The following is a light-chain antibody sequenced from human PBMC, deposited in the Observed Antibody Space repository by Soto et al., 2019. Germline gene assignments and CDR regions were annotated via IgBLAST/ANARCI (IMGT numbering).Light chain of an antibody. CDR3: FSLTTTSPHV. CDR1: SSDIGAYDY. V-gene: IGLV2-14*01. J-gene: IGLJ1*01. Sequence: QSALTQPASLSGSPGQAIPISCTGTSSDIGAYDYVSWFQQHPGKAPKLMISEVNNRPSGVSNRFSGSKSGNTAYLTISGLQVEDEAEYFCFSLTTTSPHVFGTGTKVTVL. CDR2: EVN.